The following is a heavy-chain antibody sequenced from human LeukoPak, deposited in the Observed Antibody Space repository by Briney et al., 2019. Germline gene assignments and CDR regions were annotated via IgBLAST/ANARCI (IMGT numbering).Heavy chain of an antibody. D-gene: IGHD4-17*01. V-gene: IGHV1-46*01. CDR3: ARDYGDYVCWFDP. J-gene: IGHJ5*02. CDR2: INPSGGNT. Sequence: ASVKVSCKASGYTFTSYYMHWVRQAPGQGLEWMGIINPSGGNTSYAQKFQGRVTMTRDTSISTAYMELSRLRSDDTAVYYCARDYGDYVCWFDPWGQGTLVTVSS. CDR1: GYTFTSYY.